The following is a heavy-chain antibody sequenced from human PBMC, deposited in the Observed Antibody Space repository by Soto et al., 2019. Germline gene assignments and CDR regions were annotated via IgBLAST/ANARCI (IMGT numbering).Heavy chain of an antibody. CDR1: GFTFSSYS. Sequence: GGSLRLSCAASGFTFSSYSMNWVRQAPGKGLEWVSYISSSSSTIYYADSVKGRFTISRDNAKNSLYLQMNSLRAEDTAVYYWAGDDTYYDILTGYYTLTDYWGQGTLVTISS. J-gene: IGHJ4*02. V-gene: IGHV3-48*01. CDR3: AGDDTYYDILTGYYTLTDY. CDR2: ISSSSSTI. D-gene: IGHD3-9*01.